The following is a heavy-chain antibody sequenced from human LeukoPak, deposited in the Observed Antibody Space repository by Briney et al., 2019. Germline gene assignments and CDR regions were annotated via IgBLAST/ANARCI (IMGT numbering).Heavy chain of an antibody. Sequence: GGSLRLSCAASGFTFSSYWMSWVRQAPGKGLEWVANIKQDGSEKNYVDSVKGRFTISRDNAKNSLSLRMNSLSAEDTAVYYCATGYSSGWYSYFQHWGQGSLVSVSS. D-gene: IGHD6-19*01. CDR1: GFTFSSYW. J-gene: IGHJ1*01. CDR3: ATGYSSGWYSYFQH. CDR2: IKQDGSEK. V-gene: IGHV3-7*01.